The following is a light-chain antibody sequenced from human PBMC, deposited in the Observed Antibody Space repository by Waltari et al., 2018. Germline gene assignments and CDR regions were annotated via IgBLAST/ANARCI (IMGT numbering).Light chain of an antibody. V-gene: IGLV2-8*01. CDR1: AFKY. J-gene: IGLJ1*01. CDR2: DVF. Sequence: QSALTQPPSASGSEGQSVTISCSGAFKYVSWYQKHPGNAPKLLIYDVFKRPSGVTDRFSGSQSGDTATLTVSWVQFEDEAVYYCSSYAATNNLRNVFGTGTRLTVL. CDR3: SSYAATNNLRNV.